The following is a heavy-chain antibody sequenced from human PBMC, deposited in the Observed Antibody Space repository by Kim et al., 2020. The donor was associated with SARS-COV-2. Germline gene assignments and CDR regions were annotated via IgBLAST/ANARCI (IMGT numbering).Heavy chain of an antibody. CDR3: SRKPKRTLRCPPFDY. V-gene: IGHV4-34*01. D-gene: IGHD4-17*01. CDR2: INHSGIT. CDR1: GGSFSGYY. J-gene: IGHJ4*02. Sequence: SETLSLTCAVYGGSFSGYYWSWIRQPPGKGLEWIGEINHSGITNYNPSLKSRVTISLDTSKNQFSLKLISVTAADTAVDYCSRKPKRTLRCPPFDYWGQG.